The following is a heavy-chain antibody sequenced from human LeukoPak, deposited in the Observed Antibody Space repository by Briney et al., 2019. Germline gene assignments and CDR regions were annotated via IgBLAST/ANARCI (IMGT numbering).Heavy chain of an antibody. CDR3: ARDQAPYCSGGSCYPVFDP. Sequence: GGSLRLSCAASGFAFSSYRMNWVRQAPGKGLEWVSSISSSSSYIYYADSVKGRFTISRDNAKNSLYLQMNSLRAEDTAVYYCARDQAPYCSGGSCYPVFDPWGQGTLVTVSS. CDR1: GFAFSSYR. V-gene: IGHV3-21*01. CDR2: ISSSSSYI. J-gene: IGHJ5*02. D-gene: IGHD2-15*01.